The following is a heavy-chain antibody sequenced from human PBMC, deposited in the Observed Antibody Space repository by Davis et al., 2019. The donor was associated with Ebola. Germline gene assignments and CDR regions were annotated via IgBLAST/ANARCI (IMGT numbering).Heavy chain of an antibody. V-gene: IGHV4-59*08. CDR1: GGSLSNFY. D-gene: IGHD3-10*01. Sequence: MPSETLSLTCTVSGGSLSNFYWSWIRQPPGEGLEWIGYIFSSGSTEYNPSLRSRVTISVDTSRNQFSLKLTSVTAADTAVYYCASLLTYYYGSGIYSSPYYFDYWGQGTLVTVSS. CDR3: ASLLTYYYGSGIYSSPYYFDY. CDR2: IFSSGST. J-gene: IGHJ4*02.